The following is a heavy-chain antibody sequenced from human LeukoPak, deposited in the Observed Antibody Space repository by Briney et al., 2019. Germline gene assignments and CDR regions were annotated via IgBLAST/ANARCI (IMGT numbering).Heavy chain of an antibody. CDR2: IYHSGST. CDR1: GGSFSGYY. Sequence: SETLSLTYAVYGGSFSGYYWSWIRQPPGKGLEWIGEIYHSGSTNYNPSLKSRVTISVDKSKNQFSLKLSSVTAADTAVYYCARDGSRDYFDYWGQGTLVTVSS. CDR3: ARDGSRDYFDY. D-gene: IGHD1-26*01. V-gene: IGHV4-34*01. J-gene: IGHJ4*02.